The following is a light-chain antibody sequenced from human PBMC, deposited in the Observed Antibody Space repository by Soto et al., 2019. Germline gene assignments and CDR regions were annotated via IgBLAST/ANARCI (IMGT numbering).Light chain of an antibody. CDR3: GSYTSTDTPFV. CDR2: EVS. Sequence: ALAQPSSVSGSPGQSITISCTGTSTDVGGYNYVSWYQHHPGKGPKLIIYEVSNRPSGVSDRFSGSKSGNKATLIISNLEAEDESDYYCGSYTSTDTPFVFGTGTKVTVL. CDR1: STDVGGYNY. J-gene: IGLJ1*01. V-gene: IGLV2-14*01.